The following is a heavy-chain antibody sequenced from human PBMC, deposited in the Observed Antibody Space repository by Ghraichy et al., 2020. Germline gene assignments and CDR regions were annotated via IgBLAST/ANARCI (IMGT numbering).Heavy chain of an antibody. J-gene: IGHJ3*02. V-gene: IGHV4-59*01. CDR1: GGSISSYY. CDR3: ASNIVATGDDAFDI. Sequence: SETLSLTCTVSGGSISSYYWSWIRQPPGKGLEWIGYIYYSGSTNYNPSLKSRVTISVDTSKNQFSLKLSSVTAADTAVYYCASNIVATGDDAFDIWGQGTMVTVSS. CDR2: IYYSGST. D-gene: IGHD5-12*01.